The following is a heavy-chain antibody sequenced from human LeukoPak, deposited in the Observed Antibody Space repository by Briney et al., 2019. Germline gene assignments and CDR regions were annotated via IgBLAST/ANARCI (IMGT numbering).Heavy chain of an antibody. J-gene: IGHJ4*02. Sequence: PSETLSLTCALYGGSFSSYSWSWTWIRQTPEKGLEWIGEIIEKGNANYNPSLKSRVTIDLDTSKNQFSLKLTSMTAADTAMYYCARGDSGYDEVYFDYWGQGTLVTVSS. CDR3: ARGDSGYDEVYFDY. D-gene: IGHD5-12*01. CDR1: GGSFSSYS. V-gene: IGHV4-34*01. CDR2: IIEKGNA.